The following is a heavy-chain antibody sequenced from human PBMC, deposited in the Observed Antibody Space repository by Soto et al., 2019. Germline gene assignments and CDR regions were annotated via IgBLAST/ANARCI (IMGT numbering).Heavy chain of an antibody. CDR1: GFSLTSYG. V-gene: IGHV3-33*01. CDR2: MWSDGAKT. Sequence: QVQMEQSGGGVVQPGRSLRLSCAASGFSLTSYGLQWVRQAPGKGLEWVAVMWSDGAKTAYADSVKGRFIVSSDTSENSVHLQMNSLRGEDTAVYYCARGRRNPPSVYYYFYMDVWGTGSTVTVS. CDR3: ARGRRNPPSVYYYFYMDV. D-gene: IGHD1-1*01. J-gene: IGHJ6*03.